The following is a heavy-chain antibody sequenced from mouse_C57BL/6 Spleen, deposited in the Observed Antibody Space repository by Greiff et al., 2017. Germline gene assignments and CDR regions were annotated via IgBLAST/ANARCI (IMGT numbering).Heavy chain of an antibody. CDR2: IYPGSGNT. Sequence: VQLQQSGAELVRPGASVKLSCKASGYTFTDYYINWVKQRPGQGLEWIARIYPGSGNTYYNEKFKGKATLTAETSSSTAYMQLSSLTSEDSAVYFCARDWEMNDAYWGQGTTLTVSA. CDR1: GYTFTDYY. J-gene: IGHJ2*01. V-gene: IGHV1-76*01. D-gene: IGHD4-1*01. CDR3: ARDWEMNDAY.